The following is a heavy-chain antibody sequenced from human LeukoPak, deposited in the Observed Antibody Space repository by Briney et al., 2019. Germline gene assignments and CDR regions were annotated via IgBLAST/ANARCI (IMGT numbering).Heavy chain of an antibody. Sequence: PGGSLRLSCAASGFTFSSYSMNWVRQAPGKGLEWVSSISSSSSYIYYADSVKGRFTISRDNAENSLYLQMNSLRAEDTAVYYCARDWSGFCSSTSCYPYWGQGTLVTVSS. J-gene: IGHJ4*02. CDR3: ARDWSGFCSSTSCYPY. CDR2: ISSSSSYI. V-gene: IGHV3-21*01. CDR1: GFTFSSYS. D-gene: IGHD2-2*01.